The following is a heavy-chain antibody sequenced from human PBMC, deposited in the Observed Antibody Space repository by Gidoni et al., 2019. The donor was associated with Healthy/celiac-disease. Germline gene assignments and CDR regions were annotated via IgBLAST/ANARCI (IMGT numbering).Heavy chain of an antibody. V-gene: IGHV4-61*02. D-gene: IGHD3-10*01. J-gene: IGHJ4*02. CDR3: AREGYYGSGSYPFDY. CDR1: GGSISSGSYY. Sequence: QVQLQESGPGLVQPSQTLSLPCTVSGGSISSGSYYWSWIRQPAGKGLEWIWRIYTSGSTNYNPSLKSRVTMSVDTSKNQFSLKLSSVTAADTAVYYCAREGYYGSGSYPFDYWGQGTLVTVSS. CDR2: IYTSGST.